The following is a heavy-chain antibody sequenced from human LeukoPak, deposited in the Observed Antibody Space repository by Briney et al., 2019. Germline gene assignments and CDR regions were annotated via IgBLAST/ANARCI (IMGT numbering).Heavy chain of an antibody. CDR3: VIGEGWQPDY. CDR2: IYKSENT. J-gene: IGHJ4*01. Sequence: PSETLSLTCAVSGASISSFFCNWVRRPPGKGLEWIGYIYKSENTNYNPSLKSRVTISGDTSKNGFSLKLTSVTAADTAEYYCVIGEGWQPDYWGQGTLVTVSS. CDR1: GASISSFF. D-gene: IGHD5-24*01. V-gene: IGHV4-59*01.